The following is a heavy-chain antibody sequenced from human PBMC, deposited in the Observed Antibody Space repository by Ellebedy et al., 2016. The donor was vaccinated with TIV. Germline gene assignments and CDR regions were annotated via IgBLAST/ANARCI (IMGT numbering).Heavy chain of an antibody. CDR2: SYYTGTT. CDR1: GGSISPYY. CDR3: ASAPNQDFYDY. V-gene: IGHV4-59*01. Sequence: MPSETLSLTCSVSGGSISPYYWSWIRQPPGKGLQWIGFSYYTGTTNYNPTLKSRVTISVDTSKNQVSLRLSSVTAADTAVDYCASAPNQDFYDYWGQGTLVTVSS. J-gene: IGHJ4*02.